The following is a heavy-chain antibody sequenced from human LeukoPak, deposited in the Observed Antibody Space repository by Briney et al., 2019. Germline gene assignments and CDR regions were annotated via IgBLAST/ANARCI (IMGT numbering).Heavy chain of an antibody. CDR1: GGSISSGGYY. CDR3: ARDGWKRGYCSGGSCYRYYYGMDV. Sequence: SQTLSLTCTVSGGSISSGGYYWSWIRQHPGKGLEWIGYIYYSVSTYYNPSLKSRVTISVDTSKNQFSLKLSSVTAADTAVYYCARDGWKRGYCSGGSCYRYYYGMDVWGQGTTVTVSS. CDR2: IYYSVST. V-gene: IGHV4-31*03. J-gene: IGHJ6*02. D-gene: IGHD2-15*01.